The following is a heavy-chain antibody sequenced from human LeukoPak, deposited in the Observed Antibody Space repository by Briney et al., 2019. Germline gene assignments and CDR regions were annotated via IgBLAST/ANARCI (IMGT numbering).Heavy chain of an antibody. CDR1: GFTFSSYW. CDR2: IKQDGSEK. J-gene: IGHJ6*03. V-gene: IGHV3-7*01. D-gene: IGHD3-9*01. Sequence: GGTLRLSCAASGFTFSSYWMSWVRQAPGKGLEWVANIKQDGSEKYYVDSVKGRFTISRDNAKNSLYLQMNSLRAEDTAVYYCARSFSYDILTGPYPPYYYYYMDVWGKGTTVTVSS. CDR3: ARSFSYDILTGPYPPYYYYYMDV.